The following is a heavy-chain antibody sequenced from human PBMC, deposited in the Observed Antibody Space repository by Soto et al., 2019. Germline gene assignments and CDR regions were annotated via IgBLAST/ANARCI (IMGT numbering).Heavy chain of an antibody. D-gene: IGHD5-18*01. CDR2: IYYSGST. J-gene: IGHJ5*02. V-gene: IGHV4-31*03. CDR1: GGSISSGGYY. CDR3: ARETAMVLNWFDP. Sequence: QVQLQESGPGLVKPSQTLSLTCTVSGGSISSGGYYWSWIRQHPGKGLEWIGYIYYSGSTYYNPSLKSRVTISVDMSKNQFSLKLSSVTAADTAVYYCARETAMVLNWFDPWGQGTLVTVSS.